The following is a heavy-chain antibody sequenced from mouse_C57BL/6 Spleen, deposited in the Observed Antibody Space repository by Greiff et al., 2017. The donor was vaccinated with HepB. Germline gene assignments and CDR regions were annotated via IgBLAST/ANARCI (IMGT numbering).Heavy chain of an antibody. V-gene: IGHV5-17*01. Sequence: EVKVEESGGGLVKPGGSLKLSCAASGFTFSDYGMHWVRQAPEKGLEWVAYISSGSSTIYYADTVKGRFTISRDNAKNTLFLQMTSLRSEDTAMYYCATGGYYAMDYWGQGTSVTVSS. CDR2: ISSGSSTI. CDR3: ATGGYYAMDY. J-gene: IGHJ4*01. CDR1: GFTFSDYG.